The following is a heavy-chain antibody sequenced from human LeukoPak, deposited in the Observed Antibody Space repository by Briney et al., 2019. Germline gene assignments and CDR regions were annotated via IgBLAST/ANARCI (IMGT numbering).Heavy chain of an antibody. D-gene: IGHD1-26*01. CDR3: AKNSGSYFYGFDP. CDR1: GFTFSSYS. J-gene: IGHJ5*02. CDR2: ISSSSSYI. V-gene: IGHV3-21*04. Sequence: GGSLRLSCAASGFTFSSYSMNWVRQAPGKGLEWVSSISSSSSYIYYADSVKGRFTISRDNSKNTLYLQMNSLRAEDTAVYYCAKNSGSYFYGFDPWGQGTLVTVSS.